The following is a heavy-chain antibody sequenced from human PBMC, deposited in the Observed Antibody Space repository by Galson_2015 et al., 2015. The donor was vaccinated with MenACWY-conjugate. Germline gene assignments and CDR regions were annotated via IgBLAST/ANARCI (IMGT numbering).Heavy chain of an antibody. D-gene: IGHD5-18*01. V-gene: IGHV3-23*01. J-gene: IGHJ4*02. CDR1: GLTFSSYA. Sequence: SLRLSCAASGLTFSSYAMSWVRQAPGKGLEWVSGASGSGDRTYYADSVKGRFTIFRDNSKNTLSLQMNSLRAEDTAVYYCAKDAQYSYRYGGPYHFDYWGQGTLVTVSS. CDR3: AKDAQYSYRYGGPYHFDY. CDR2: ASGSGDRT.